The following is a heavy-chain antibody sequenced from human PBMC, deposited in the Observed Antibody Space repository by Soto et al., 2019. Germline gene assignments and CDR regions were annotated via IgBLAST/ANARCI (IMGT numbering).Heavy chain of an antibody. D-gene: IGHD3-22*01. V-gene: IGHV5-10-1*01. CDR1: GYSFTIYW. J-gene: IGHJ6*02. CDR2: IDPSDSYT. Sequence: GESLKISCKGSGYSFTIYWISWVRQMPGKGLEWMGRIDPSDSYTNYSPSFQGHVTISADKSISTAYLQWSSLKASDTAMYYCARRRGYYDSSGSYYYGMDVWGQGTTVTVSS. CDR3: ARRRGYYDSSGSYYYGMDV.